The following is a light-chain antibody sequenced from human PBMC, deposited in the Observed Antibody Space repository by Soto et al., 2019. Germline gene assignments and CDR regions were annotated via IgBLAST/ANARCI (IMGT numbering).Light chain of an antibody. J-gene: IGKJ4*01. CDR1: SSKW. CDR2: DVS. V-gene: IGKV1-5*01. CDR3: QQYNTYPLT. Sequence: DIQMTQSPSTLAASVGDTVTMTCRSSSKWLAWYQKKPGKAPKLLIYDVSNLERGVPPRFSGSTSGAESTLTITGLQPSDFATYYCQQYNTYPLTFGGGTKVEI.